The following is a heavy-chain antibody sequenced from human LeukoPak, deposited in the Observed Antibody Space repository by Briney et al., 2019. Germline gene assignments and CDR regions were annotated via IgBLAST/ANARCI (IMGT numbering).Heavy chain of an antibody. V-gene: IGHV3-66*01. D-gene: IGHD3-22*01. CDR3: ARDPSGYYDSSGYDY. CDR1: GFTVSSNY. Sequence: GGSLRLSCAASGFTVSSNYMSWVRQAPGKGLEWVSVTYSGGSTYYADSVKGRFTISRDNSKNTLYLQMNSLRAEDTAVYYCARDPSGYYDSSGYDYWGQGTLVTVSS. CDR2: TYSGGST. J-gene: IGHJ4*02.